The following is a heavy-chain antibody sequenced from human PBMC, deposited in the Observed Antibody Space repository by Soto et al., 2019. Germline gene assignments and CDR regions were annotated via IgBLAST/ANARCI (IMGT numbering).Heavy chain of an antibody. D-gene: IGHD6-19*01. CDR3: ARGQYSSGDNAVFHY. CDR1: GFTFSSYG. J-gene: IGHJ4*02. Sequence: GGSLRLSCAASGFTFSSYGMHWVRQAPGKGLEWVAVIWYDGSNKYYADSVKGRFTISRDNSKNTLYLQMNSLRAEDTAVYYCARGQYSSGDNAVFHYWGQGTLVTVSS. CDR2: IWYDGSNK. V-gene: IGHV3-33*01.